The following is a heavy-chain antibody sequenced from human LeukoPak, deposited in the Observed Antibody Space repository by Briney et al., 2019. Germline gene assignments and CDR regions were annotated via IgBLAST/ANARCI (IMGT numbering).Heavy chain of an antibody. CDR2: IFHRGST. V-gene: IGHV4-39*07. D-gene: IGHD2-15*01. J-gene: IGHJ4*02. CDR3: ARDAAYCSGGSCYSSFDY. Sequence: SETLSLTCTVSGGSIGSSNYDWGWIRQPPGKGLEWIGNIFHRGSTYYNPSLRSRVTISVDTSKNQFSLKLSSVTAADTAVYYCARDAAYCSGGSCYSSFDYWGQGTLVTVSS. CDR1: GGSIGSSNYD.